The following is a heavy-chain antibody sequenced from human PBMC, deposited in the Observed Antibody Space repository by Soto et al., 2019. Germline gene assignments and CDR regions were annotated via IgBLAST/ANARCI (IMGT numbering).Heavy chain of an antibody. V-gene: IGHV4-30-2*01. CDR1: GDSISSGGYS. CDR3: ARGVRDYYYDSSGYYHDY. CDR2: IYHSGST. Sequence: SETLSLTCAVSGDSISSGGYSWNWIRQAPGKGLEWIGYIYHSGSTYYNPSLKSRVTISVDRSKNQFSLKLSSVTAADTAVYYCARGVRDYYYDSSGYYHDYWGQGTLVTVSS. J-gene: IGHJ4*02. D-gene: IGHD3-22*01.